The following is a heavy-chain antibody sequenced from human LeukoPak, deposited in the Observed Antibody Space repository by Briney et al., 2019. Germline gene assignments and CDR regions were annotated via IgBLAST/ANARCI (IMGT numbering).Heavy chain of an antibody. CDR3: ARGRLGITMVRGVRTKQYYFDY. Sequence: ASVKVSCKASGYTFTSYYMHWVRQAPGQGLEWMGITNPSGGSTSYAQKFQGRVTMTRNTSISTAYMELSSLRSEDTAVYYCARGRLGITMVRGVRTKQYYFDYWGQGTLVTVSS. CDR1: GYTFTSYY. CDR2: TNPSGGST. V-gene: IGHV1-46*01. J-gene: IGHJ4*02. D-gene: IGHD3-10*01.